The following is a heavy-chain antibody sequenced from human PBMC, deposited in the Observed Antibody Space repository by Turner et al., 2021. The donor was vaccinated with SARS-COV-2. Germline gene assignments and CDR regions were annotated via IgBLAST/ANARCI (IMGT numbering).Heavy chain of an antibody. J-gene: IGHJ6*02. V-gene: IGHV1-24*01. CDR2: FDPEDAET. D-gene: IGHD6-19*01. CDR1: GYTLNELS. Sequence: QVQLVQSGAEVKKPGASVKVSCKVSGYTLNELSMHWVRQAPGKGREWMGGFDPEDAETSYAQKSQGRVTMTEDTSTDTAYMELSSLRSEDTAVYYWATAVAVAGVVVGYYYYYGMDVWGQGTTVTVSS. CDR3: ATAVAVAGVVVGYYYYYGMDV.